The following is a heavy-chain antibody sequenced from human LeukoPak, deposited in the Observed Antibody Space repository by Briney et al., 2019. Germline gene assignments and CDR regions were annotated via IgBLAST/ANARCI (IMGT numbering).Heavy chain of an antibody. Sequence: SETLSLTCAVYGGSFSGYYWGWIRQPPGKGLEWIGEINHSGSTNYNPSLKSRVTISVDTSKNQFSLKLSSVTAADTAVYYCARGGGDIVVVRAAGVNNWFDPWGQGTLVTVSS. J-gene: IGHJ5*02. CDR3: ARGGGDIVVVRAAGVNNWFDP. D-gene: IGHD2-2*01. CDR2: INHSGST. CDR1: GGSFSGYY. V-gene: IGHV4-34*01.